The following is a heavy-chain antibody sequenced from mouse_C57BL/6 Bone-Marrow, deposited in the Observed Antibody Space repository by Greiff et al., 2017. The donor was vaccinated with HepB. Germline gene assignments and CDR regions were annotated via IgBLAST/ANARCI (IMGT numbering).Heavy chain of an antibody. J-gene: IGHJ3*01. CDR1: GYTFTSYW. CDR2: IDPSDSYT. CDR3: ARCYGSSYAY. V-gene: IGHV1-50*01. D-gene: IGHD1-1*01. Sequence: QVQLQQPGAELVKPGASVKLSCKASGYTFTSYWMQWVKQRPGQGLEWIGEIDPSDSYTNYNQKFKGKATLTVDTSSSTAYMQLSSLTSEDSAVYYCARCYGSSYAYWGQGTLVTVSA.